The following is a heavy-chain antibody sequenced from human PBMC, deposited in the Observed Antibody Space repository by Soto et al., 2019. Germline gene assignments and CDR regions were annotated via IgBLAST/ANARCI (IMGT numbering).Heavy chain of an antibody. CDR3: ARGDRGGSGSPASYYFSGLDV. CDR2: VSANGDIT. V-gene: IGHV3-23*01. D-gene: IGHD3-10*01. J-gene: IGHJ6*02. Sequence: EVNVLESGGDLVQPGGSLRLSCVASGFTFSEYAMTWVRQAPGKGLDWVSSVSANGDITYYADSVKGRFTISRDNSNNTLLLQMNSLRAEDTALYYCARGDRGGSGSPASYYFSGLDVWGQGTTVIVSS. CDR1: GFTFSEYA.